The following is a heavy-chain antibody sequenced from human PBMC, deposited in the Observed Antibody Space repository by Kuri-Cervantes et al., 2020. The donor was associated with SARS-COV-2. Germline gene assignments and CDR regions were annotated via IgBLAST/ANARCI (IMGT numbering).Heavy chain of an antibody. J-gene: IGHJ5*02. D-gene: IGHD2-2*01. CDR3: ASSSPLYCSSTSCYVGIGHNWFDP. CDR2: LDTSGTT. Sequence: SETLSLTCAVSGVSVRHGTYSLSWIRQPAGKGLEWIGHLDTSGTTTYNPSLKSRVTISVDTSKNQFSLKLSSVTAADTAVYYCASSSPLYCSSTSCYVGIGHNWFDPWGQGTLVTVSS. V-gene: IGHV4-61*09. CDR1: GVSVRHGTYS.